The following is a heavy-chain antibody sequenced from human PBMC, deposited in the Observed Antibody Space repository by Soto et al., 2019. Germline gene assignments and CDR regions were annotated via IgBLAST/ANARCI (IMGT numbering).Heavy chain of an antibody. Sequence: QVQLVQSGAEVKKPGSSVKVSCKASGGTFSSYAISWVRQAPGQGLEWMGGIIPIFGTANYAQKFQGRVTITADKSTSTDYMELSSLRSEDTAVYYCARDSCSSTSCYLRPNDYGDYVFDYWGQGTLFTVSS. CDR1: GGTFSSYA. J-gene: IGHJ4*02. CDR3: ARDSCSSTSCYLRPNDYGDYVFDY. V-gene: IGHV1-69*06. D-gene: IGHD2-2*01. CDR2: IIPIFGTA.